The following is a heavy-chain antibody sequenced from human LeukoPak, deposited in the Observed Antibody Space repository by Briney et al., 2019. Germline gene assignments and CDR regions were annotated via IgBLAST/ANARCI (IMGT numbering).Heavy chain of an antibody. CDR1: GFTFSSYS. CDR2: ISSSSSTI. D-gene: IGHD6-13*01. J-gene: IGHJ4*02. V-gene: IGHV3-48*02. Sequence: GGSLRLSCAASGFTFSSYSMNWVRQAPGKGLEWVSYISSSSSTIYYADSVKGRFTISIDNAKNSLYLQMNSLRDEDTAVYYCARDRYSSSWPYYFDYWGQGTLVTVSS. CDR3: ARDRYSSSWPYYFDY.